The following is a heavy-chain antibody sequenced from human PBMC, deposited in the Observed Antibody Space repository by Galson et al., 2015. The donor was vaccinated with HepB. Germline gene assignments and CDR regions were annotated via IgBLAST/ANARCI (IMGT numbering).Heavy chain of an antibody. Sequence: SLRLSCAASGFTFSSYAMHWVRQAPGKGLEWVAVISYDGSNKYYADSVKGRFTISRDNSKNTLYLQMNSLRAEDTAVYYYARAITMVRGPTDYWGQGTLVTVSS. D-gene: IGHD3-10*01. V-gene: IGHV3-30-3*01. CDR1: GFTFSSYA. CDR3: ARAITMVRGPTDY. J-gene: IGHJ4*02. CDR2: ISYDGSNK.